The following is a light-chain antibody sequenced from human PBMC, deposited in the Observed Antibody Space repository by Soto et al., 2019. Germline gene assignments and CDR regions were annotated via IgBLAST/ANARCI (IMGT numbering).Light chain of an antibody. CDR3: QSYDNSLSVYV. CDR2: GNS. V-gene: IGLV1-40*01. CDR1: SSNIGGHYD. J-gene: IGLJ1*01. Sequence: HSVLTQPPSVSGAPGQRVTISCTGSSSNIGGHYDVHWYQQLPGTAPKLLIYGNSNRPSGVPDRFSGSKSGTSASLAITGLQAEDEADYYCQSYDNSLSVYVFRTGTKATV.